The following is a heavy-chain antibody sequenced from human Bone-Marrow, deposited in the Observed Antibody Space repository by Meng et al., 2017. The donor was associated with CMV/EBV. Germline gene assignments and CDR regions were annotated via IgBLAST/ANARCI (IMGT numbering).Heavy chain of an antibody. J-gene: IGHJ6*02. Sequence: ASVKVSCKASGYTFTSYGISWVRQAPGQGLEWMGWISAYNGNTNYAQKLQGRVTMTTDTSTSTAYMELHSLKSEDTAVYYCARPRDLTTRTSRPPTYGIDVWGQGTTVTVSS. V-gene: IGHV1-18*01. CDR3: ARPRDLTTRTSRPPTYGIDV. D-gene: IGHD1-14*01. CDR1: GYTFTSYG. CDR2: ISAYNGNT.